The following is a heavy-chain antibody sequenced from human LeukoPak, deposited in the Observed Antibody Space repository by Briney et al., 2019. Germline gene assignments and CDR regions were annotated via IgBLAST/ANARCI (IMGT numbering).Heavy chain of an antibody. CDR1: GFTFSTSA. CDR3: AADHDYSLSYDSYGPLDA. J-gene: IGHJ5*02. Sequence: SVKVSCKASGFTFSTSAVQWVRQARGQRFEWIGWIGVGSGNTNYAERFQDRVTITRDMSTSTTYMELSSLRSEDTAVYYCAADHDYSLSYDSYGPLDAWGQGTLVTVSS. D-gene: IGHD4-11*01. CDR2: IGVGSGNT. V-gene: IGHV1-58*01.